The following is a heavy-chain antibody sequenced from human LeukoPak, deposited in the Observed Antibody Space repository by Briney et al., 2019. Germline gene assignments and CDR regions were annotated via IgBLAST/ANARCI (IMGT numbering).Heavy chain of an antibody. J-gene: IGHJ5*02. CDR2: IPYDGSNK. CDR1: GFTFSNYG. Sequence: PGRSLRLSCAASGFTFSNYGMHWVRQTPGKGLEWVAFIPYDGSNKYYADSVKGRFTISRDNSRNTLYLQMNSLRAEDTAVYYCAKEYQPNWFDPWGQGTLVTVSS. CDR3: AKEYQPNWFDP. V-gene: IGHV3-30*02. D-gene: IGHD2-2*01.